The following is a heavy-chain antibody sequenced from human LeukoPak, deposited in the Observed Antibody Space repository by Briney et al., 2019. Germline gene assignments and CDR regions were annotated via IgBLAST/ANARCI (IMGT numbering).Heavy chain of an antibody. D-gene: IGHD3-10*01. J-gene: IGHJ6*02. Sequence: ASVKVSCKTSGYTFTGYYMHWVRHAPGQGHEWMGWINPNSGGTNYAQKFQGRVTMTRDTSISTAYMELSRLRSDDTAVYYCARGGSGSYPSYRYYYYGMDVWGQGTTVTVSS. CDR3: ARGGSGSYPSYRYYYYGMDV. V-gene: IGHV1-2*02. CDR1: GYTFTGYY. CDR2: INPNSGGT.